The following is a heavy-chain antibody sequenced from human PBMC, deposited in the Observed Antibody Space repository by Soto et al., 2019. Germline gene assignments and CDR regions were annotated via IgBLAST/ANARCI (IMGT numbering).Heavy chain of an antibody. CDR3: AKDYCGGDCPDEPLDY. CDR2: ISYDGSNK. J-gene: IGHJ4*02. D-gene: IGHD2-21*02. CDR1: GFTFSSYG. Sequence: GGSLRLSCAASGFTFSSYGMHWVRQAPGKGLECVAVISYDGSNKYYADSVKGRFTISRDNSKNTLYLQMNSLRAEDTAVYYCAKDYCGGDCPDEPLDYWGQGTLVTVYS. V-gene: IGHV3-30*18.